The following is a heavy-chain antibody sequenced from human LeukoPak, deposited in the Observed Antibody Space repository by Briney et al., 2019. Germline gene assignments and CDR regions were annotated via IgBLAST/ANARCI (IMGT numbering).Heavy chain of an antibody. D-gene: IGHD6-6*01. CDR1: GGTFSSYA. CDR3: ARERIAAPNWFDP. CDR2: IIPIFGTA. J-gene: IGHJ5*02. Sequence: SVKVSCKASGGTFSSYAISWVRQAPGQGLEWMGGIIPIFGTANYAQKFQGRVTITADESTSTAYMELSSLRSEDMAVYYCARERIAAPNWFDPWGQGTLVTVSS. V-gene: IGHV1-69*13.